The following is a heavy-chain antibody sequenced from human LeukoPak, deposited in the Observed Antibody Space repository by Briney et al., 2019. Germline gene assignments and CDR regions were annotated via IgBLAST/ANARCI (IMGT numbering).Heavy chain of an antibody. CDR2: INRDGRST. CDR1: GFTFSNYW. V-gene: IGHV3-74*01. Sequence: GSLRLSCAASGFTFSNYWMHWVRQAPGKGLVWVSHINRDGRSTTYADSVKGQFTISRDNAKNTLYLQMNTLRAEDTAVYYCARGHDYDPSFDYWGQGTLVAVSS. J-gene: IGHJ4*02. D-gene: IGHD3-3*01. CDR3: ARGHDYDPSFDY.